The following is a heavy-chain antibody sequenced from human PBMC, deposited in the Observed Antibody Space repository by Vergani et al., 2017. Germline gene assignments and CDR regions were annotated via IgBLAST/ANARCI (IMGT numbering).Heavy chain of an antibody. Sequence: EVQLLESGGGVVQPGGSRRLFCAGAGFTLDTYTMAYVRQAPGKGLEWVATISTGGGDIFYADSVKGRFTISRDNSKNTLFLQMNSLKDEDTAVYYCTTAWGLYYLHGEYFQYWGRGTLVSVSS. D-gene: IGHD3-10*01. V-gene: IGHV3-23*01. CDR1: GFTLDTYT. CDR3: TTAWGLYYLHGEYFQY. J-gene: IGHJ1*01. CDR2: ISTGGGDI.